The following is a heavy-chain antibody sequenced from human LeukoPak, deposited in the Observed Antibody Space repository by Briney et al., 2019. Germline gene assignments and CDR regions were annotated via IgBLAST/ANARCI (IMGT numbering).Heavy chain of an antibody. CDR2: ISNDGVYT. D-gene: IGHD3-22*01. Sequence: GGSLRLSCAASGFTFSSSAMSWVRQSPGKGLEWISAISNDGVYTFHADSVKGRLTISRDNSKNTPYLQMDSLRAEDTAIYYCAKGSSGGRPYYFDYWGQGTLVTVSS. V-gene: IGHV3-23*01. J-gene: IGHJ4*02. CDR1: GFTFSSSA. CDR3: AKGSSGGRPYYFDY.